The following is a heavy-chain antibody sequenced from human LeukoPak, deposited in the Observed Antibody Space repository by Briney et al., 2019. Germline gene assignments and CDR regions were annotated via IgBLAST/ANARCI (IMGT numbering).Heavy chain of an antibody. J-gene: IGHJ4*02. D-gene: IGHD4-11*01. V-gene: IGHV3-23*01. Sequence: GGSLRLSCAASGFTFSSHGMNWVRQAPGKGLEWVSGISPSGGITYYTDSVKGRFTISRDNSKNTVSLQMNSLRGEDTAVYYCATYLRNTVAGYYYFDYWGQGTRVTVSS. CDR1: GFTFSSHG. CDR3: ATYLRNTVAGYYYFDY. CDR2: ISPSGGIT.